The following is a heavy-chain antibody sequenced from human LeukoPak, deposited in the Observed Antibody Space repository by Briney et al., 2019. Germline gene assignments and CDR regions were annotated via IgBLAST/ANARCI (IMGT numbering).Heavy chain of an antibody. CDR3: AREDGDYGYYFDY. D-gene: IGHD4-17*01. CDR2: IIPIFGTA. V-gene: IGHV1-69*06. CDR1: GGTFSSYA. J-gene: IGHJ4*02. Sequence: SVKVSCKASGGTFSSYAISWVRQAPGQGLEWMGRIIPIFGTANYAQKFQGRVTITADKSTSTAYMELSSPRSEDTAVYYCAREDGDYGYYFDYWGQGTLVTVSS.